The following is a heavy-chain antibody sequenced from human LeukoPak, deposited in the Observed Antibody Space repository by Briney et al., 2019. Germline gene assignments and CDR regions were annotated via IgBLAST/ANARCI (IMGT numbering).Heavy chain of an antibody. CDR2: IKLDGSEK. J-gene: IGHJ4*02. V-gene: IGHV3-7*01. Sequence: GGSLRLSCAASGFTFSSYWMSWVRQAPGKGLEWVANIKLDGSEKYYVDSVKGRFTISRDNAKNSLYLQMNSLRAEDTAVYYCASVLWFGELLPLFDYWGQGTLVTVSS. CDR1: GFTFSSYW. CDR3: ASVLWFGELLPLFDY. D-gene: IGHD3-10*01.